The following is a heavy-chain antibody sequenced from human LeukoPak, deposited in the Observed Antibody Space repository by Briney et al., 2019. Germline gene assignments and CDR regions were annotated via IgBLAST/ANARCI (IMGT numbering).Heavy chain of an antibody. CDR3: ASEPYGSGSYYFDY. D-gene: IGHD3-10*01. J-gene: IGHJ4*02. CDR1: GFTFSSYW. CDR2: INSDGSST. Sequence: PGGSMRLSCAASGFTFSSYWMHWVRQAPGKGLVWVSRINSDGSSTSYADSVKGRFTISRDNAKNTLYLQINTLRAEDTAVYYCASEPYGSGSYYFDYWGQGTLVTVP. V-gene: IGHV3-74*01.